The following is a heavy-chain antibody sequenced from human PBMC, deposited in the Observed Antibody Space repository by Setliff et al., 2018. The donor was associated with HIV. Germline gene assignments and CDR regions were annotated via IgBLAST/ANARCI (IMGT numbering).Heavy chain of an antibody. J-gene: IGHJ4*02. Sequence: SETLSLTCAVYGESFSGYYWSWIRQPAGKGLEWLGEINHSGRAKYNPSLKSRVTISVDTSKNQFSLRLSSVTAAHTAVYYCARGAPYCNHGICHLFDYWGQGNLVTVSS. CDR2: INHSGRA. V-gene: IGHV4-34*01. D-gene: IGHD2-8*01. CDR3: ARGAPYCNHGICHLFDY. CDR1: GESFSGYY.